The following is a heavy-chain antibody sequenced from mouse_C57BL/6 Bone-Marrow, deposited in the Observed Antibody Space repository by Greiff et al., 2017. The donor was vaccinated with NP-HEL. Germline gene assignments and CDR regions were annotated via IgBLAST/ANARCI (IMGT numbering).Heavy chain of an antibody. V-gene: IGHV1-18*01. J-gene: IGHJ3*01. Sequence: VHVKQSGPELVKPGASVKIPCKASGYTFTDYNMDWVKQSHGKSLEWIGDINPNNGGTIYNQKFKGKATLTVDKSSSTAYMEIRSLTSEDTAVYYSALNASFAYWGQGTLVTVSA. CDR3: ALNASFAY. CDR2: INPNNGGT. CDR1: GYTFTDYN.